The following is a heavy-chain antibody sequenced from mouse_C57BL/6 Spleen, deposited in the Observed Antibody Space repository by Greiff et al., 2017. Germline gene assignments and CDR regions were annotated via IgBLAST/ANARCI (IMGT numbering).Heavy chain of an antibody. CDR2: IDPSDSYT. CDR3: ARGGNSYYYAMDY. V-gene: IGHV1-50*01. J-gene: IGHJ4*01. D-gene: IGHD1-3*01. Sequence: QVQLQQPGAEPVKPGASVKLSCKASGYTFTSYWMQWVKQRPGQGLEWIGEIDPSDSYTNYNQKVKGKATLTVDTSSSTAYMQLSSLTSEDSAVYYCARGGNSYYYAMDYWGQGTSVTVSS. CDR1: GYTFTSYW.